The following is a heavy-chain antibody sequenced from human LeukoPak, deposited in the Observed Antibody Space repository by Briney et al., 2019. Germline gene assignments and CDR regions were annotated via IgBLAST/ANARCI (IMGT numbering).Heavy chain of an antibody. CDR3: ARVTTGSYYSDH. V-gene: IGHV4-4*07. D-gene: IGHD1-26*01. CDR1: GVSISSFY. J-gene: IGHJ4*02. Sequence: SSGTLSLTCTVSGVSISSFYWNWIRQPAGKGLEWIGRIYTGGSTNYNPSLKSRVTMSVDTSKNQLSLKLRSVTAADTAVYYCARVTTGSYYSDHWGQGTLVTPSA. CDR2: IYTGGST.